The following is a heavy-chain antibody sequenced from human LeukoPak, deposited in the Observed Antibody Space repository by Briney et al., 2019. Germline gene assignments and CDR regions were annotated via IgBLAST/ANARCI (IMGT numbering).Heavy chain of an antibody. V-gene: IGHV1-46*01. Sequence: ASVKVSCKASGYTLTFYHMHWARQAPGQGLEWMGIINPSGGSTSYAQKFQGRLTMTRDTSTSTVYMELGSLRSEDTAVYYCARGERSGSFDYWGQGTLVTVSS. J-gene: IGHJ4*02. CDR3: ARGERSGSFDY. CDR1: GYTLTFYH. D-gene: IGHD1-26*01. CDR2: INPSGGST.